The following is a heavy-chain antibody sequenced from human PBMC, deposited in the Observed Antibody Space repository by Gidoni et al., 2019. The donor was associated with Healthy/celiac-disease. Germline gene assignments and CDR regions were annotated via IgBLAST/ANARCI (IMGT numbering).Heavy chain of an antibody. D-gene: IGHD5-18*01. V-gene: IGHV4-61*02. Sequence: GTRRYWIGRIYTSGSTNYNPSLKSRVTISVDTSKNQFSLKLSSVTAADTAVYYCARDDNADTETHYGMDVWGQGTTVTVSS. CDR2: IYTSGST. CDR3: ARDDNADTETHYGMDV. J-gene: IGHJ6*02.